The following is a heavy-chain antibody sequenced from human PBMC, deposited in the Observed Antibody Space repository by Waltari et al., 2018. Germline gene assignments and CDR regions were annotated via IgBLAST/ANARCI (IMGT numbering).Heavy chain of an antibody. CDR3: ARGQAQQLEPRGVSFGMDV. D-gene: IGHD6-13*01. CDR2: MNPNSGNT. Sequence: QVQLVQSGAEVKKPGASVKVSCKASGYTFTSYDIDWVRQATGQGLEWMGWMNPNSGNTGYARNFQGRGTITRTTSISTAYMELSSLRSEDTAVYDCARGQAQQLEPRGVSFGMDVWGQGTTVTVSS. CDR1: GYTFTSYD. V-gene: IGHV1-8*03. J-gene: IGHJ6*02.